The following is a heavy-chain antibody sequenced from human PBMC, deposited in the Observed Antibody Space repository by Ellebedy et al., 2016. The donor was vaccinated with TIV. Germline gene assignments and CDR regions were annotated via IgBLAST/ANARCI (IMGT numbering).Heavy chain of an antibody. J-gene: IGHJ4*02. D-gene: IGHD6-25*01. CDR1: GFIFSSYD. Sequence: GESLKISCAASGFIFSSYDMYWVRQAPGKGLEWVSGIGTAGDTYYPDSVKGRFTISRENAKNSLYLQMNSLRAGDTAVYYCARSAKRSFDYWGQGTLVTVSP. CDR3: ARSAKRSFDY. CDR2: IGTAGDT. V-gene: IGHV3-13*04.